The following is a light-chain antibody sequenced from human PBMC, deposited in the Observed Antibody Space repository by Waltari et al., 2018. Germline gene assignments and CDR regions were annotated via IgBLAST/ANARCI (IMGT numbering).Light chain of an antibody. J-gene: IGLJ2*01. CDR3: SSRDSSGDVV. Sequence: SSEPTQDPAVSVALGQTVRITCQGDILRVYYPNWCQQKPGQAPLLVIYGKNNRPSGIPDRFSASTSRNTASLTITGAQAEDEAHYYCSSRDSSGDVVFGGGTKLTVL. CDR2: GKN. V-gene: IGLV3-19*01. CDR1: ILRVYY.